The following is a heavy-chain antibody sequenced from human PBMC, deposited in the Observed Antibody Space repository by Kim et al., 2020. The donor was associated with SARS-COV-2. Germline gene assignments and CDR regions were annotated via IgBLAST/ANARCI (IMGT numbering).Heavy chain of an antibody. V-gene: IGHV4-59*01. D-gene: IGHD3-10*01. CDR3: AKSRLRGVSSYYYGMDV. Sequence: SETLSLTCTVSGASIIGYYWSWIRQPPGKGLEWIGHIYYSGSTKYNPSLKSRVTISVDTSKNQFSLKVSSVTAADTAVYYCAKSRLRGVSSYYYGMDVW. CDR1: GASIIGYY. CDR2: IYYSGST. J-gene: IGHJ6*01.